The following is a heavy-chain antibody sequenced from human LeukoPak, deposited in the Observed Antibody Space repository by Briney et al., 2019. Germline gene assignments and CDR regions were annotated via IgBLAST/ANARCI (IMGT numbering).Heavy chain of an antibody. J-gene: IGHJ4*02. CDR1: GGTFSSYA. CDR2: SIPIFGTA. Sequence: SVKVSCKASGGTFSSYAISWVRQAPRQGLELMGRSIPIFGTANYAQTFHSRVTITTDESTSTAYTQLSSLRSADTAVYYCSRERSSGRDSPPDYWGQGTLVTVSS. CDR3: SRERSSGRDSPPDY. V-gene: IGHV1-69*05. D-gene: IGHD6-19*01.